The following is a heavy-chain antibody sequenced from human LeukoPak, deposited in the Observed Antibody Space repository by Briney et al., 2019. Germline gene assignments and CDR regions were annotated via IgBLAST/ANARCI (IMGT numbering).Heavy chain of an antibody. V-gene: IGHV4-34*01. Sequence: PSETLSLTCAVYGGSFSGYYWSWICQPPGKGLEWIGEINHSGSTNYNPSLKSRVTISVDTSKNQFSLKLSSVTAADTAVYYCARYYGSGSYHATSFDYWGQGTLVTVSS. D-gene: IGHD3-10*01. CDR2: INHSGST. CDR1: GGSFSGYY. CDR3: ARYYGSGSYHATSFDY. J-gene: IGHJ4*02.